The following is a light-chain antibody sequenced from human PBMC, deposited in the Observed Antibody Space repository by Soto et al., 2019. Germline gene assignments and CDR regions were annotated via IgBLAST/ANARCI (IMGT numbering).Light chain of an antibody. J-gene: IGKJ4*01. CDR2: AAS. CDR1: QRISSY. Sequence: DIHLAQSPSSQTASVGDRVPLTWRASQRISSYLNWYQQQPGKAPKLLSYAASSLQSGVPSRFSGSGSGTDFTLTISSLQAEDVASDCCQQSYSTPITFGGGTMGDI. CDR3: QQSYSTPIT. V-gene: IGKV1-39*01.